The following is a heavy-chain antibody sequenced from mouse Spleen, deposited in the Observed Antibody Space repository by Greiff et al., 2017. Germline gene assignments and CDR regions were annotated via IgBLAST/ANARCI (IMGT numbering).Heavy chain of an antibody. Sequence: VQLQQSGPGLVQPSQSLSITCTVSGFSLTSYGVHWVRQSPGKGLEWLGVIWSGGSTDYNAAFISRLSISKDNSKSQVFFKMNSLQADDTAIYYCARNGYYRYDETWFAYWGQGTLVTVSA. CDR2: IWSGGST. CDR3: ARNGYYRYDETWFAY. V-gene: IGHV2-2*01. J-gene: IGHJ3*01. D-gene: IGHD2-14*01. CDR1: GFSLTSYG.